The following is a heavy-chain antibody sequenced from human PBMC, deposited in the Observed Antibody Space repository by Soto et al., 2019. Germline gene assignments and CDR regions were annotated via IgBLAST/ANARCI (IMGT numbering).Heavy chain of an antibody. CDR1: GGSISSYY. Sequence: SETQSLTSPFSGGSISSYYWSWIRQPTGKGLEWIGYAYYGGNTNYNPSLKSRVSLSVDTSKSQFALKLNSVTVADTAVYYCAKHLSAWLRMEAFDVWGPGTMVTVSS. J-gene: IGHJ3*01. D-gene: IGHD5-12*01. V-gene: IGHV4-59*08. CDR2: AYYGGNT. CDR3: AKHLSAWLRMEAFDV.